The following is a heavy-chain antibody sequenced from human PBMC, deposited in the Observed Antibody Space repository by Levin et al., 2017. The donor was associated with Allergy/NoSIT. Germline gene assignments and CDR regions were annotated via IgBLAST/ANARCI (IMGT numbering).Heavy chain of an antibody. V-gene: IGHV1-69*13. CDR3: ARVGYCSGGSCFDAFDI. J-gene: IGHJ3*02. D-gene: IGHD2-15*01. CDR1: GGTFSSYA. Sequence: SVKVSCKASGGTFSSYAISWVRQAPGQGLEWMGGIIPIFGTANYAQKFQGRVTITADESTSTAYMELSSLRSEDTAVYYCARVGYCSGGSCFDAFDIWGQGTMVTVSS. CDR2: IIPIFGTA.